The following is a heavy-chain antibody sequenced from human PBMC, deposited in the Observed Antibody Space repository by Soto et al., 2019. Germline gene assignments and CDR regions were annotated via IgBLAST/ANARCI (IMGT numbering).Heavy chain of an antibody. CDR1: GYTLTELS. CDR3: ATVYGPYYYYYHGMDV. Sequence: ASVKVSCKVSGYTLTELSMHWVRQAPGKGLEWMGGFDPEDGETIYAQKFQGRVTMTEDTSTDTAYMELSSLRSEDTAVYYCATVYGPYYYYYHGMDVWGQGTTVTVSS. D-gene: IGHD3-10*01. CDR2: FDPEDGET. V-gene: IGHV1-24*01. J-gene: IGHJ6*02.